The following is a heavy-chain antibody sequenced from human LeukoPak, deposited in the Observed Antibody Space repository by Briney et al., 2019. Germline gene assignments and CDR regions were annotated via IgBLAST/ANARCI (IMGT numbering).Heavy chain of an antibody. V-gene: IGHV4-59*01. Sequence: KASETLSLTCTVSGGSISSYYWSWIRQPPGKGLEWIGYIYYSGSTNYNPSLKSRVTISVDTSKNQFSLKLSSVTAADTAVYYCARVQRKAFPDYWGQGTLVTVSS. CDR3: ARVQRKAFPDY. J-gene: IGHJ4*02. D-gene: IGHD2/OR15-2a*01. CDR1: GGSISSYY. CDR2: IYYSGST.